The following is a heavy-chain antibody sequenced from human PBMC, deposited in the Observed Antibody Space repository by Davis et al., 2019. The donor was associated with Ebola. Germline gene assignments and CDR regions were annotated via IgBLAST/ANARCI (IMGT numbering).Heavy chain of an antibody. Sequence: GESLKISCAASEFTFSSYVMSWVRKAPGKGQEWVSAISGSGGSTYYADSVKGRFTISRDNPKNTLYLQMNSLRAEDTAVYYCAKSSGYDFNFRYYYYMDVWGKGTTFTVSS. V-gene: IGHV3-23*01. CDR1: EFTFSSYV. J-gene: IGHJ6*03. D-gene: IGHD5-12*01. CDR2: ISGSGGST. CDR3: AKSSGYDFNFRYYYYMDV.